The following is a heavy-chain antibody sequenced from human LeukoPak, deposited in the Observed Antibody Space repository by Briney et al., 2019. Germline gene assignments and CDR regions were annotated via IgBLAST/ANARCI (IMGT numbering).Heavy chain of an antibody. CDR2: ISSSSSTI. D-gene: IGHD5-18*01. CDR1: GFTFSSYS. CDR3: ARGLGGYGFGY. Sequence: GGSLRLSCAASGFTFSSYSMNWVRQAPGKGLEWVSYISSSSSTIYYADSVKGRFTVSRDKAKNSLYLQMNSLRDGDTAVYYCARGLGGYGFGYWGQGTLVTVSS. V-gene: IGHV3-48*02. J-gene: IGHJ4*02.